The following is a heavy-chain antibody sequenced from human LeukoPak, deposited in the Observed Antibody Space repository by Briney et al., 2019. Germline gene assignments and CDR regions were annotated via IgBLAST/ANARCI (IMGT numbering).Heavy chain of an antibody. CDR1: GGTFSIYA. CDR3: ARVKLLMVVAATDDAFDI. Sequence: GASVKVSCKASGGTFSIYAISWVRQAPGQGLEWMGWISAYNGNTNYAQKLQGRVTMTTDTSTSTAYMELRSLRSDDTAVYYCARVKLLMVVAATDDAFDIWGQGTMVTVSS. D-gene: IGHD2-15*01. V-gene: IGHV1-18*01. CDR2: ISAYNGNT. J-gene: IGHJ3*02.